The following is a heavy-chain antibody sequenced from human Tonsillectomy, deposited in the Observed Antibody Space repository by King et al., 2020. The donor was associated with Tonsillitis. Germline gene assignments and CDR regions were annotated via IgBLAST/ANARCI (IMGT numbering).Heavy chain of an antibody. D-gene: IGHD3-16*01. CDR1: GFTFSSYD. CDR2: IGTAGDT. Sequence: VQLVESGGGLVQPGGSLRLSCAASGFTFSSYDMHWVRQAPGKGLEWVSAIGTAGDTYYPGSVKGRFTISRENAKNSLYLQMNSLRAGDTAVYYCARGSKVYVWGSYDANDAFDIWGQGTMVTVSS. V-gene: IGHV3-13*01. CDR3: ARGSKVYVWGSYDANDAFDI. J-gene: IGHJ3*02.